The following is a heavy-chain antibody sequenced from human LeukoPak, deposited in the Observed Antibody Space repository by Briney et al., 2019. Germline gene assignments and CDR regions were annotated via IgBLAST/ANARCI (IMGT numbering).Heavy chain of an antibody. D-gene: IGHD1-1*01. J-gene: IGHJ4*02. Sequence: PGGSLRLSCAASGFTFSSYSMNWVRQAPGKGLEWVSSISSSSSYIYYVASVKGRFTIPRDNSKSTLDLQMNSLRAEDTAVYYCAGNWNLDFWGQGTLVTVSS. CDR1: GFTFSSYS. CDR2: ISSSSSYI. CDR3: AGNWNLDF. V-gene: IGHV3-21*04.